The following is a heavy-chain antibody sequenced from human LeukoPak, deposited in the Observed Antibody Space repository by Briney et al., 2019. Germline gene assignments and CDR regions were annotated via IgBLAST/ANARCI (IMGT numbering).Heavy chain of an antibody. J-gene: IGHJ4*02. CDR1: GFTFSSYG. Sequence: PGGALRLSCAASGFTFSSYGMHWVRQAPGKGLEWVAVISYDGSNKYYADSVKGRFTISRDNSKNTLYLQMNSLRAEDTAVYYCAKDHGYSYGLNYWGQGTLVTVSS. V-gene: IGHV3-30*18. CDR2: ISYDGSNK. D-gene: IGHD5-18*01. CDR3: AKDHGYSYGLNY.